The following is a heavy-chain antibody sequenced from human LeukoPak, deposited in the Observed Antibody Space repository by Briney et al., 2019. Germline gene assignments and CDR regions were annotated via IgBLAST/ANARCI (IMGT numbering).Heavy chain of an antibody. CDR3: ARQGRVTTEYYYYYMDV. CDR1: GFTFSSYS. D-gene: IGHD4-17*01. Sequence: PGGSLRLSCAASGFTFSSYSMNWIRQPPGKGLEWIGEINHSGSTNYNPSLKSRVTISVDTSKNQFSLKLSSVTAADTAVYYCARQGRVTTEYYYYYMDVWGKGTTVTISS. CDR2: INHSGST. V-gene: IGHV4-34*01. J-gene: IGHJ6*03.